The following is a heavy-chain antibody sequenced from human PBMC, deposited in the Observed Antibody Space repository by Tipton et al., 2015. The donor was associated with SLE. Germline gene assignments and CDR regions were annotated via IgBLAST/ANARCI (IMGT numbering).Heavy chain of an antibody. Sequence: TLSLTCAVYGGSFSGYYWSWIRQPPGKGLEWIGEINHSGSTNYNPSLKSRVTISVDTSKNQFSLKLSSVTAADTAVYYCARDTTIFGVVTFFDYWGQGTLVTVSS. CDR1: GGSFSGYY. CDR3: ARDTTIFGVVTFFDY. V-gene: IGHV4-34*01. D-gene: IGHD3-3*01. J-gene: IGHJ4*02. CDR2: INHSGST.